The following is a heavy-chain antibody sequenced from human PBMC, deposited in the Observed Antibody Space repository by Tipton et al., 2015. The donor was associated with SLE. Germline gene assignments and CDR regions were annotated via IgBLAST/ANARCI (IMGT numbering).Heavy chain of an antibody. CDR3: ARAYCSGGSCYSAFDI. Sequence: TLSLTCTVSGGSISSGGYYWSWIRQHPGKGLEWIGYIYYSGSTNYNPSLKSRVTISVDTSKNQFSLKLSSVTAADTAVYYCARAYCSGGSCYSAFDIWGQGTMVTVSS. V-gene: IGHV4-61*08. J-gene: IGHJ3*02. CDR2: IYYSGST. D-gene: IGHD2-15*01. CDR1: GGSISSGGYY.